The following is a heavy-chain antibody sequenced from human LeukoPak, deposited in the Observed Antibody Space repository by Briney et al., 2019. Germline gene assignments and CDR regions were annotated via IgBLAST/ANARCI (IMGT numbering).Heavy chain of an antibody. V-gene: IGHV1-46*01. Sequence: ASVKVSCKASGYTXTSYYMHGVRQAPGQGLEWMGIINHSGASTNYAQKFQGRVNMTRDTSTNTVYMELGSLRSEDTAVYYCARVAAAGFAYDKFDPWGQGTLVTVSS. D-gene: IGHD6-13*01. CDR3: ARVAAAGFAYDKFDP. J-gene: IGHJ5*02. CDR1: GYTXTSYY. CDR2: INHSGAST.